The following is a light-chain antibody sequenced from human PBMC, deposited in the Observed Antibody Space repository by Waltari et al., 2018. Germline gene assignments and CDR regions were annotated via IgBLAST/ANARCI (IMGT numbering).Light chain of an antibody. J-gene: IGLJ2*01. CDR2: EGS. V-gene: IGLV2-23*03. CDR3: CSYAGSSPFE. CDR1: SSDVGSYNL. Sequence: QSALTQPASVSGSPGQSITISCTGTSSDVGSYNLVSWYQQHPGKAPKLMIYEGSKRPSGVSNRFSGSKSGNTASLTISWLQAEDEADYYCCSYAGSSPFEVGGGTKLTVL.